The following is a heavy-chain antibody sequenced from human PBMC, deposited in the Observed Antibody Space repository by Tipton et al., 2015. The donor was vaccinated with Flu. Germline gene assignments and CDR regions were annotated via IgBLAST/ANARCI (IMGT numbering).Heavy chain of an antibody. V-gene: IGHV3-7*01. J-gene: IGHJ3*02. D-gene: IGHD2/OR15-2a*01. CDR2: IDRDGSVK. Sequence: GFLRLSCAASRFTFSNYWMHWVRQAPGKELEWVANIDRDGSVKHYLDSVEGRFTISRDNAKNSLYLQMNSLRADDTAVYYCARDWDYSFPSASSGTRAWYDAFDMWGPGTVVIVSS. CDR3: ARDWDYSFPSASSGTRAWYDAFDM. CDR1: RFTFSNYW.